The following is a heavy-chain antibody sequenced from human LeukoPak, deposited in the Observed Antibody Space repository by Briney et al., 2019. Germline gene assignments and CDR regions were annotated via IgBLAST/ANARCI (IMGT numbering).Heavy chain of an antibody. V-gene: IGHV4-38-2*02. CDR3: ARATLARAAAIYWFDP. CDR1: GYSISSGYY. Sequence: PSETLSLTCTVSGYSISSGYYWGWIRPPPGKGLEWIGSIYHSGSTYYNPSLKSRVTISVDTSKNQFSLKLSSVTAADTAVYYCARATLARAAAIYWFDPWGQGTLVTVSS. CDR2: IYHSGST. D-gene: IGHD2-2*02. J-gene: IGHJ5*02.